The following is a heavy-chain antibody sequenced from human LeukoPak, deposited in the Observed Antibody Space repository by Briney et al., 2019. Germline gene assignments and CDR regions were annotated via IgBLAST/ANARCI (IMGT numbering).Heavy chain of an antibody. CDR3: ARDQYDTWSRRGNFDS. D-gene: IGHD3-3*01. Sequence: GGSLRLSCVASGFTFGKYWMSWVRKAPGEGLEWVANIKLDGSEKNYVDSVKGRFTISRDNTKNSLYLQMNSLRAEDTAVFYCARDQYDTWSRRGNFDSWGQGTLVIVSS. CDR2: IKLDGSEK. V-gene: IGHV3-7*03. CDR1: GFTFGKYW. J-gene: IGHJ4*02.